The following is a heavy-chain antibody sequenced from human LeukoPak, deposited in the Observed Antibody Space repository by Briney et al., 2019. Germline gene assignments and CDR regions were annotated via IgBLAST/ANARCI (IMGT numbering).Heavy chain of an antibody. V-gene: IGHV5-51*01. D-gene: IGHD2-15*01. Sequence: PGESLKISCKGSGFSLTTYGIDWVRQTPGKGLEWMGIIYLGDSDTRYSPSFQGQVTLSGDKSINIAYVHWSNLKASDTAMYYCARRACSGDSCLDYWGQGTLVTVSS. J-gene: IGHJ4*02. CDR1: GFSLTTYG. CDR2: IYLGDSDT. CDR3: ARRACSGDSCLDY.